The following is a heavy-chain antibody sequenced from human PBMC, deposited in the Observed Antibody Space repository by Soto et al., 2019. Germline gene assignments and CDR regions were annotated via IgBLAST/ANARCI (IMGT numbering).Heavy chain of an antibody. D-gene: IGHD6-13*01. Sequence: EVQLVESGGGLVQPGGSLRLSCAASGFIVSSNYMSWVRQAPGKGLEWVSVIYSGGSTYYADSVKGRFTISRHNSENTVYLQLNSLRPEDTAVYYCARLLSSSWYVDYWGQGTLVTVSS. J-gene: IGHJ4*02. CDR3: ARLLSSSWYVDY. CDR1: GFIVSSNY. CDR2: IYSGGST. V-gene: IGHV3-53*04.